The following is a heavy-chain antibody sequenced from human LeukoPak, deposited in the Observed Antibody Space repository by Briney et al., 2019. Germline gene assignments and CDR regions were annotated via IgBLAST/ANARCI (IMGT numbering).Heavy chain of an antibody. CDR1: GYTFPSYD. D-gene: IGHD4-11*01. V-gene: IGHV1-8*01. CDR3: ARGRGNMTTGAAAFDI. Sequence: GSVKVSCKASGYTFPSYDINWVRQGTGQGFEWMGWMNPNSGNTGSAQKFQDRVTMTTDTSITTAYMELSRLRSDDTAVYYCARGRGNMTTGAAAFDIWGQGTMVTVSS. CDR2: MNPNSGNT. J-gene: IGHJ3*02.